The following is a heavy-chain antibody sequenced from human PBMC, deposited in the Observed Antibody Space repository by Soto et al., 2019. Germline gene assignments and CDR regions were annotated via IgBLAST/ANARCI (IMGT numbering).Heavy chain of an antibody. CDR2: IFHTGST. Sequence: SETLSLTCNVSNGYINSGGFYWSWIRQHPGKGLEWIGYIFHTGSTHYNPSLMSRVTISVDTSKNQFSLKLSSVTAADTAVYYCARDIQATAGFDYWGQGTLVTVSS. D-gene: IGHD6-19*01. J-gene: IGHJ4*02. CDR3: ARDIQATAGFDY. V-gene: IGHV4-61*08. CDR1: NGYINSGGFY.